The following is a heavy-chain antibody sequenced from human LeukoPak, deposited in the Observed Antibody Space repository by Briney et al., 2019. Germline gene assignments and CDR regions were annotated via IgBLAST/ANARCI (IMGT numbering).Heavy chain of an antibody. CDR2: IYYSGST. D-gene: IGHD3-10*01. J-gene: IGHJ4*02. CDR3: ARHYYGSGSYLYFDY. V-gene: IGHV4-59*01. Sequence: SETLSLTCTVSGGSISSYYWSWIRQPPGKGLEWIGYIYYSGSTNYNPSLKSRVTISVDTSKNQFSLKLRSVTAADTAVYYCARHYYGSGSYLYFDYWGQGTLVTASS. CDR1: GGSISSYY.